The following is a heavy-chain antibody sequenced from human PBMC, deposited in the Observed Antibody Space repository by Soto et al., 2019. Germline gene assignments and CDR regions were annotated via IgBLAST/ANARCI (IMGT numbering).Heavy chain of an antibody. V-gene: IGHV3-30-3*01. CDR3: ARPVEPFYYYGMDV. CDR2: ISYDGNNK. CDR1: GFTFSTYA. J-gene: IGHJ6*02. Sequence: AGGSLRLSCAASGFTFSTYAMEWVRQAPGKGLDWVALISYDGNNKYYADSVRGRFTISRGNSKNTLYLQMNTLRPEDTALYFCARPVEPFYYYGMDVWGQGTTVTVSS.